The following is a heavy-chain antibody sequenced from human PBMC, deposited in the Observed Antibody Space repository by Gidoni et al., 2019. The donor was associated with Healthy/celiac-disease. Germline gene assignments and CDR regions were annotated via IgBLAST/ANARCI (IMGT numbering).Heavy chain of an antibody. V-gene: IGHV3-9*01. D-gene: IGHD3-9*01. J-gene: IGHJ6*03. CDR2: ISWNSGSI. CDR3: AKEGVELRYYYYYYMDV. CDR1: GFTFDDYA. Sequence: EVQLVESGGGLVQPGRSLRLSCAASGFTFDDYAMHWVRQAPGKGLEWVSGISWNSGSIGYADSVKGRFTISRDNAKNSLYLQMNSLRAEDTALYYCAKEGVELRYYYYYYMDVWGKGTTVTVSS.